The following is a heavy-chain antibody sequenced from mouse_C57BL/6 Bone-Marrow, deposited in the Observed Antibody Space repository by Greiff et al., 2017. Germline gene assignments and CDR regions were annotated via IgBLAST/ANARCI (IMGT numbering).Heavy chain of an antibody. CDR1: GYTFTSYW. CDR3: ARDYGPV. V-gene: IGHV1-69*01. D-gene: IGHD2-4*01. J-gene: IGHJ1*03. CDR2: IDPSDSYT. Sequence: VQLQQPGAELVMPGASVKLSCKASGYTFTSYWMHWVKQRPGQGLEWIGEIDPSDSYTTYNQKFKGKSTLTVDKSSSTAYMQLSSLTSEDSAVYYCARDYGPVWGTGTTVTVSS.